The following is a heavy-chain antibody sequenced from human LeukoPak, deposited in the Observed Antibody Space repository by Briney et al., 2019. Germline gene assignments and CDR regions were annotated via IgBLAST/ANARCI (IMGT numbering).Heavy chain of an antibody. Sequence: SETLSLTCTVSGGSISSGGYYWSWIRQHPGKGLEWIGYIYYSGSTYYNPSPKSRVTISVDTSKNQFSLKLSSVTAADTAVYYCARAQGFYDSSGLDYWGQGTLVTVSS. CDR1: GGSISSGGYY. CDR2: IYYSGST. CDR3: ARAQGFYDSSGLDY. V-gene: IGHV4-31*03. D-gene: IGHD3-22*01. J-gene: IGHJ4*02.